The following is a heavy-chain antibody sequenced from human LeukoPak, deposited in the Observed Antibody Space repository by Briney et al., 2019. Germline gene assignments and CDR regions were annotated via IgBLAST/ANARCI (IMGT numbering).Heavy chain of an antibody. CDR3: ARAAGYSGYDSPDGNY. Sequence: GGSLRLSCAASGFTVSNNYMSWVRQAPGKGLEWVSVIYTSGSTNYEASFRGRFTISRDSSKNTLYLQMYRLRAEETAVYSCARAAGYSGYDSPDGNYWGQGTLVTVSS. V-gene: IGHV3-53*01. CDR1: GFTVSNNY. CDR2: IYTSGST. D-gene: IGHD5-12*01. J-gene: IGHJ4*02.